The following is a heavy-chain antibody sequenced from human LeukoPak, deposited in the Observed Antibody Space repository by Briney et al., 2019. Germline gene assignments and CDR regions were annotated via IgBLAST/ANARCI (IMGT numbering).Heavy chain of an antibody. J-gene: IGHJ4*02. CDR1: GYSFTSYW. CDR2: IYPGDSDT. D-gene: IGHD2/OR15-2a*01. CDR3: ARHPSGNSNSWPDY. Sequence: TGESLKISCKGSGYSFTSYWIGWVRQMPGKGLEWMGIIYPGDSDTRYSPSFHGQVTLSVDKSISTAYLQWSSLKASDAAMYYCARHPSGNSNSWPDYWGQGTLVTVSS. V-gene: IGHV5-51*01.